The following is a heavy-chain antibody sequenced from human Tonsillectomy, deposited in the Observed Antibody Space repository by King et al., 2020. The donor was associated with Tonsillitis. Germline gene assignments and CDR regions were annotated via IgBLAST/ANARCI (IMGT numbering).Heavy chain of an antibody. CDR3: TRAEGYNEFYFAF. CDR2: IYSGGST. CDR1: GFAVSTKY. J-gene: IGHJ4*02. D-gene: IGHD5-24*01. Sequence: VQLVESGGGLVQPGGSLRLSCAASGFAVSTKYMSWVRQAPGKGPEWVSVIYSGGSTYYADSVRGRFTISRDNSKNTVDLRMKSLRVEDTALYYCTRAEGYNEFYFAFWGQGVLVTVSS. V-gene: IGHV3-53*04.